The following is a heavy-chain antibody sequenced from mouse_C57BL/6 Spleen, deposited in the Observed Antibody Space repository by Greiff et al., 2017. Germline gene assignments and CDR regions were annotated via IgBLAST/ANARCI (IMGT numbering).Heavy chain of an antibody. CDR3: ARDCYRGVDY. J-gene: IGHJ4*01. CDR2: IFPGGGST. D-gene: IGHD2-12*01. Sequence: QVQLQQSGPELMKPGASVKLSCKASGYAFTGSWIEWVKQRPGHGLEWIGEIFPGGGSTNYNGKFKGKATFTADTSSNTAYMQLSSLTAEDSAIYFCARDCYRGVDYWGQGTSVTVSS. V-gene: IGHV1-9*01. CDR1: GYAFTGSW.